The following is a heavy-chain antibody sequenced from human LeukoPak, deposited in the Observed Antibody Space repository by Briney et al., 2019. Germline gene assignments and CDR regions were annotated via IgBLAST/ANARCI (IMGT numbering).Heavy chain of an antibody. V-gene: IGHV3-23*01. D-gene: IGHD3-10*01. J-gene: IGHJ4*02. Sequence: PGGSLRLSCAASGITFSNYGMSWVRQAPGKGLEWVSILSASGGSTYYADSVKGRFTISRDNSKNTLYLQMNTLRAEDTAVYYCAKDRKARGVDYWGQGTLVTVSS. CDR3: AKDRKARGVDY. CDR1: GITFSNYG. CDR2: LSASGGST.